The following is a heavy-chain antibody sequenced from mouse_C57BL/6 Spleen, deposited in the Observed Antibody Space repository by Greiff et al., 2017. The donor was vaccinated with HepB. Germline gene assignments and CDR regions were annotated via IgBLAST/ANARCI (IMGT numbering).Heavy chain of an antibody. Sequence: QVQLKESGAELARPGASVKLSCKASGYTFTSYGISWVKQRTGQGLEWIGEIYPRSGNTYYNEKFKGKATLTADKSSSTAYMELRSLTSEDSAVYFCARTGSSYEGYFDVWGTGTTVTVSS. CDR3: ARTGSSYEGYFDV. D-gene: IGHD1-1*01. CDR2: IYPRSGNT. V-gene: IGHV1-81*01. J-gene: IGHJ1*03. CDR1: GYTFTSYG.